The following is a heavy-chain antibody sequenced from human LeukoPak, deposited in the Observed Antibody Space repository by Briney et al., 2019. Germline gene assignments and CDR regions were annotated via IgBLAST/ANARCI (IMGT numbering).Heavy chain of an antibody. D-gene: IGHD5-18*01. CDR1: GFTFSGYG. CDR3: AKDWGYTTMVSYYFDY. V-gene: IGHV3-33*06. Sequence: GGSLRRSCAASGFTFSGYGRHWVRQAPDKGLEWVAVIWYDGNNKYYADSVKGRFTISRDNSKTKLYLQRNSLRAEDTAVYYCAKDWGYTTMVSYYFDYWGQGALVTVSS. J-gene: IGHJ4*02. CDR2: IWYDGNNK.